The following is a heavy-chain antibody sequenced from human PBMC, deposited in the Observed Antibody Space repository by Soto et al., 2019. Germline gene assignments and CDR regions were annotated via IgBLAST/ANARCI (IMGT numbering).Heavy chain of an antibody. D-gene: IGHD3-3*01. Sequence: QVQLVQSGPEMKKPGSSVKVSCKASGGIFSIYTINWVRQAPGQGLEYMGGISPTFGPANYAQRFQRIVTIAAEQSMSTAYLELSSLRSDNTAVYYSARDPHRGYYYCMDVWGQGTTVTVSS. CDR1: GGIFSIYT. CDR3: ARDPHRGYYYCMDV. CDR2: ISPTFGPA. J-gene: IGHJ6*01. V-gene: IGHV1-69*12.